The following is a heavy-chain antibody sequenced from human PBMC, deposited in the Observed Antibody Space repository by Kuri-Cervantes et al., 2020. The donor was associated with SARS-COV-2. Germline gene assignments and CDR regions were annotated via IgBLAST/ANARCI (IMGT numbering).Heavy chain of an antibody. Sequence: GGSLRLSCAASGFTFSSYGMNWVRQAPGKGLEWVSAISGSGASTYYADSVKGRFTISRDNSKNTLYLQMNSLRAEDTAVYYCAQTLIAVAGYFDYWGQGTLVTVSS. CDR2: ISGSGAST. CDR3: AQTLIAVAGYFDY. J-gene: IGHJ4*02. V-gene: IGHV3-23*01. CDR1: GFTFSSYG. D-gene: IGHD6-19*01.